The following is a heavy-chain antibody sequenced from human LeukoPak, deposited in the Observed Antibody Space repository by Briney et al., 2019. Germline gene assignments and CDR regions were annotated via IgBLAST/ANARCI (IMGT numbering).Heavy chain of an antibody. CDR3: AREGFRCSGGSCYLDY. J-gene: IGHJ4*02. CDR2: INANGINT. D-gene: IGHD2-15*01. V-gene: IGHV3-23*01. CDR1: GFAFNFYA. Sequence: PGGSLRLSCAASGFAFNFYAMSWVRQAPGKGLQWVSTINANGINTYYADSVRGRFTISRDNAKNSLYLQMDSLRAEDTAVFYCAREGFRCSGGSCYLDYWGQGTLVTVSS.